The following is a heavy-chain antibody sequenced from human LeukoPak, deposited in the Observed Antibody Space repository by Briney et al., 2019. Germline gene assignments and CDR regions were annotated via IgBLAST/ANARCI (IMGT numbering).Heavy chain of an antibody. J-gene: IGHJ4*02. CDR2: ISSSSSYI. CDR1: GLTFSSYS. CDR3: ARREYSSSSFDY. V-gene: IGHV3-21*01. Sequence: GGSLRLSCAASGLTFSSYSMNWVRQAPGKGLEWVSSISSSSSYIYYADSVKGRFTISRDNAKNSLYLQMNSLRAEDTAVYYCARREYSSSSFDYWGQGTLVTVSS. D-gene: IGHD6-6*01.